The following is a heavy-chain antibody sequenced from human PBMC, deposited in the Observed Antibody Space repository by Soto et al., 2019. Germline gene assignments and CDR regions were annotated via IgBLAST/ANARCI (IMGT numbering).Heavy chain of an antibody. Sequence: QLQLQESGPGLVKPSETLSLTCTVSGASLNSGSDYWGWIRQPPGKALEWIGNIYYTGNTYYKSSLKSRVTISADTSKNQLSLKLSFATAADTAVYYCARSTSGWYDFWGQGTLVTVSS. D-gene: IGHD6-19*01. CDR2: IYYTGNT. V-gene: IGHV4-39*01. CDR1: GASLNSGSDY. CDR3: ARSTSGWYDF. J-gene: IGHJ4*02.